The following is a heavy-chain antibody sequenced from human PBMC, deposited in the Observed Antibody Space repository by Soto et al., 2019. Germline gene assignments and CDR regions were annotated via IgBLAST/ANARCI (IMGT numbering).Heavy chain of an antibody. D-gene: IGHD2-15*01. CDR2: LYTGTDT. V-gene: IGHV3-53*01. J-gene: IGHJ4*02. CDR1: GFTVSSSC. CDR3: ARSRYTETYSGRFLDY. Sequence: VGSLRLSCAASGFTVSSSCLTWVRQAPGKGLEWVAILYTGTDTVYADSVKGRFTISRDSSKNTLYLQMNSLRAEDTAMYFCARSRYTETYSGRFLDYWGQGSLVTVS.